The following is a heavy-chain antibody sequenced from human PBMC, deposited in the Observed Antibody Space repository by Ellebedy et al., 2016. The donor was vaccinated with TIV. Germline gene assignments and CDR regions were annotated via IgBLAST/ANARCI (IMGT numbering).Heavy chain of an antibody. Sequence: AASVKVSCKASGYPFPNYGVSWVRQPPGQGLEWVGWLSAYNGNTKYGQKFQGRISLTTDTSMGTAYMELRSLRSDETGVYFCARDVPADAAALLDYWGQGTRVTVSS. J-gene: IGHJ4*02. CDR1: GYPFPNYG. CDR2: LSAYNGNT. CDR3: ARDVPADAAALLDY. V-gene: IGHV1-18*04. D-gene: IGHD2-2*01.